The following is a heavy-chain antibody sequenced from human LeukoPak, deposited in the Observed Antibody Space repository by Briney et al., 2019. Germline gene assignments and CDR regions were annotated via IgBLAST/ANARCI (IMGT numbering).Heavy chain of an antibody. CDR3: ARGSHYDFWSGPRPFYYYYGMDV. J-gene: IGHJ6*02. D-gene: IGHD3-3*01. CDR2: ISAYNGNT. CDR1: GYTFTSYG. Sequence: ASVKVSCKASGYTFTSYGISWVRQAPGQGLEWMGWISAYNGNTSYAQKLQGRVTMTTDTSTSTAYMELRSLRSDDTAVYYCARGSHYDFWSGPRPFYYYYGMDVWGQGTTVTVSS. V-gene: IGHV1-18*01.